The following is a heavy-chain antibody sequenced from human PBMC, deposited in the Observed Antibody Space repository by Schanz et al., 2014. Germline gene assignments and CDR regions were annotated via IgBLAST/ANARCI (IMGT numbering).Heavy chain of an antibody. V-gene: IGHV1-69*08. J-gene: IGHJ4*02. CDR1: RSTFSSYT. D-gene: IGHD6-13*01. CDR2: IIPILGIA. Sequence: QVQLVQSGAEVKKPGSSVKVSCTASRSTFSSYTISWVRQAPGQGLEWMGRIIPILGIANYAQKFQGRVTITADKSTFTAYMDVSSLRSEDTAVYYCARDGVDAAAGGNYWGQGTLVTVSS. CDR3: ARDGVDAAAGGNY.